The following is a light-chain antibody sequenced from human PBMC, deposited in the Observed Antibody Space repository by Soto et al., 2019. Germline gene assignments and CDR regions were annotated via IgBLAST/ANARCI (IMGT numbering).Light chain of an antibody. V-gene: IGKV1-39*01. J-gene: IGKJ2*01. CDR2: GAS. Sequence: DIQMTQSPSFLSASVGDRVTVTCRASQSVCTHLHLYQQKPGKAPKLLIYGASTLQSGVSSRFSGSGSGTDFTLTITSLQPDDFAVYYCQQRHTSPRTFGQGTRLDIK. CDR1: QSVCTH. CDR3: QQRHTSPRT.